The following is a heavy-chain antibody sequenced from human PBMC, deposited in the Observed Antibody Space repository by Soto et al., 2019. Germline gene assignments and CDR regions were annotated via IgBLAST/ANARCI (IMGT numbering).Heavy chain of an antibody. J-gene: IGHJ5*02. CDR3: AREVQTYGDYGNWFDP. CDR2: ISAYNGNT. V-gene: IGHV1-18*01. CDR1: GYTFTSYG. D-gene: IGHD4-17*01. Sequence: QVQLVQSGAEVKKPGASVKVSCKASGYTFTSYGISWVRQAPGQGLEWMGWISAYNGNTNYAQKLQGRVTMTTDTSKSTAYMELRSLRSDDTAVYYCAREVQTYGDYGNWFDPWGQGTLVTVSS.